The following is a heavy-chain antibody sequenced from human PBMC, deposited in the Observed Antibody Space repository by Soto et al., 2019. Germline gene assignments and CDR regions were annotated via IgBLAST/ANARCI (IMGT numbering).Heavy chain of an antibody. CDR2: IYWDDDK. CDR3: VHRGYMYGNWDHGYFDY. Sequence: QITLKESGPTRVKPTQTLTLTCTFSGFSLTTSGVGVGWIRKTPGHALEWLAVIYWDDDKRYSPTLKNRLTITKDSSKNQVVLTMAYMDPVDTATYFCVHRGYMYGNWDHGYFDYWGQGTLVTVSS. V-gene: IGHV2-5*02. CDR1: GFSLTTSGVG. J-gene: IGHJ4*02. D-gene: IGHD5-18*01.